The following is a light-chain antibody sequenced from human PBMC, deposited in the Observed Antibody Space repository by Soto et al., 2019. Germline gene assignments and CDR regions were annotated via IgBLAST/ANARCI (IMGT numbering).Light chain of an antibody. V-gene: IGLV2-14*03. Sequence: QSALTQPASVSGSPGQSITISCTGTSSDVGGYNYVSWYQQHPGKAPKLMIYDVSDRPSGVSNRFSGSKSGNTASLTISGLQAEDEADYYCSSYTSSGNDYVFGTGTKVTVL. CDR3: SSYTSSGNDYV. CDR2: DVS. J-gene: IGLJ1*01. CDR1: SSDVGGYNY.